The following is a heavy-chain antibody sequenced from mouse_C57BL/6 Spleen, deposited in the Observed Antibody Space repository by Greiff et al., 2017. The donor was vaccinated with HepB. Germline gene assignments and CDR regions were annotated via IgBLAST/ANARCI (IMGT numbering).Heavy chain of an antibody. Sequence: EVQLQQSGPVLVKPGASVKMSCKASGYTFTDYYMNWVKQSHGKSLEWIGVINPYNGGTSYNQKFKGKATLTVDKSSSTAYMELNSLTSEDSAVYYCARDYDYPYYYAMDYWGQGTSVTVSS. D-gene: IGHD2-4*01. J-gene: IGHJ4*01. CDR1: GYTFTDYY. CDR2: INPYNGGT. V-gene: IGHV1-19*01. CDR3: ARDYDYPYYYAMDY.